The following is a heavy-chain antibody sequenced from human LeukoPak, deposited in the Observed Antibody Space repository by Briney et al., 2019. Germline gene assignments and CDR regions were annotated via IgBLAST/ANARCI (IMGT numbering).Heavy chain of an antibody. D-gene: IGHD5-12*01. Sequence: GGSLRLSCAASGFTFSSYEMNWVRQAPGKGLEWVSGISPGGPTHYADSVKGRFTISRDDSKNTLYLQMKNLRAEDTAVYYCAKDGAWLRFDDWGQGILVSVSS. CDR1: GFTFSSYE. V-gene: IGHV3-23*01. CDR3: AKDGAWLRFDD. J-gene: IGHJ4*02. CDR2: ISPGGPT.